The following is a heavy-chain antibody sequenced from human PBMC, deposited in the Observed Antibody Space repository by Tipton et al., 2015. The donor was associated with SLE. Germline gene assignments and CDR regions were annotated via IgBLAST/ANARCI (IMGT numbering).Heavy chain of an antibody. J-gene: IGHJ4*02. Sequence: TLSLTCTVSGGSFSSYYWNWIRQPPGKGLEWIGYIYDSGSTNFNPSLKSRVTISEDTSKNQFSLRLSSVTAADTAVYYCARERLGSPFCSRGQRTLVTVSS. D-gene: IGHD1-26*01. CDR2: IYDSGST. V-gene: IGHV4-59*01. CDR1: GGSFSSYY. CDR3: ARERLGSPFCS.